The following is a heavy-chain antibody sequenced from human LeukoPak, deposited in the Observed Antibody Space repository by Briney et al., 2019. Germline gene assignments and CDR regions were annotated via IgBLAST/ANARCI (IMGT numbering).Heavy chain of an antibody. CDR3: AREEGPYSSGWYAGGYFDY. CDR2: IYSGGST. J-gene: IGHJ4*02. D-gene: IGHD6-19*01. Sequence: GGSLRLSCAASGFTVRSNYMSWVRQAPGKGLEWVSVIYSGGSTYYADSVKGRFTISRDNSKNTLYLQMNSLRAEDTAVYYCAREEGPYSSGWYAGGYFDYWGQGTLVTVSS. V-gene: IGHV3-66*01. CDR1: GFTVRSNY.